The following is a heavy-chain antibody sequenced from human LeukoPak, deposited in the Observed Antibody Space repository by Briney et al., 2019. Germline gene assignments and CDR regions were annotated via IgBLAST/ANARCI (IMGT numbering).Heavy chain of an antibody. J-gene: IGHJ6*03. D-gene: IGHD6-6*01. V-gene: IGHV1-2*02. CDR1: GYTFTSYY. CDR3: ASEYSSSSDSYYYYYMDV. CDR2: INPNNGGT. Sequence: ASVTVSFKASGYTFTSYYMHWVRQAPGQGLEGMGWINPNNGGTNYAQKFQGRVTMTRDTSISTAYMELSRLRSDDSAVYYCASEYSSSSDSYYYYYMDVWGKGTRVTVS.